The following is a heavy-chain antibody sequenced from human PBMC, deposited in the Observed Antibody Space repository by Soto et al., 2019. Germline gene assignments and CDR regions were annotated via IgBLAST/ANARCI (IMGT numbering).Heavy chain of an antibody. Sequence: GGSLRLSCAASGFTFSSYAMSWVRQAPGKGLEWVSAISGSGGSTYYADSVKGRFTISRDNSKNTLYLQMNSLIAEDTAVYYCAKDWATGYSYGYFDYWGQGTLVTVSS. CDR3: AKDWATGYSYGYFDY. V-gene: IGHV3-23*01. CDR2: ISGSGGST. CDR1: GFTFSSYA. D-gene: IGHD5-18*01. J-gene: IGHJ4*02.